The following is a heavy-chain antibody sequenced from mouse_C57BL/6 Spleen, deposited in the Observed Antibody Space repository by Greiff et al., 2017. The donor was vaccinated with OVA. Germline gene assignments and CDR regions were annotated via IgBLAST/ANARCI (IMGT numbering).Heavy chain of an antibody. D-gene: IGHD1-1*01. CDR3: AIKTTYYGSSYWYFDV. V-gene: IGHV1-69*01. CDR1: GYTFTSYW. Sequence: VQLQQSGAELVMPGASVKLSCKASGYTFTSYWMHWVKQRPGQGLEWIGEIDPSDSYTNYNQKFKGKSTLTVDKSSSTAYMQLSSLTSEDSAVYYCAIKTTYYGSSYWYFDVCGTGTTVTVSS. CDR2: IDPSDSYT. J-gene: IGHJ1*03.